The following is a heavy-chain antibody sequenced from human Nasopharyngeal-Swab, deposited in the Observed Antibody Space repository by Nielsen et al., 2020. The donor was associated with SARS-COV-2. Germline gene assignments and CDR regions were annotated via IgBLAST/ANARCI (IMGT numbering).Heavy chain of an antibody. CDR3: AREDGLDV. V-gene: IGHV3-21*01. J-gene: IGHJ6*02. CDR2: ISSAGSYI. Sequence: GESLKIPCAVSGLTVSSTYMSWVRQAPGKGLEWVSSISSAGSYIYYADSVKGRFTISRDNALYLEMKSLRVEDTGVYYCAREDGLDVWGQGTTVTVSS. CDR1: GLTVSSTY.